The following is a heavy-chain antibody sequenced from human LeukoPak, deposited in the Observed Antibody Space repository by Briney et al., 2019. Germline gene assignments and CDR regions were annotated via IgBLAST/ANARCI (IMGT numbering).Heavy chain of an antibody. V-gene: IGHV3-23*01. D-gene: IGHD6-13*01. Sequence: PGGSLRLSCAASGFTFSSYAMSWVRQAPGKGLEWVSAISGSGGSTYYADSVKGRFTISRDNSKNTLYLQMNSLRAEDTAVYYCAKGHIAAGVARWFGLLWGQGTLVTVSS. J-gene: IGHJ4*02. CDR1: GFTFSSYA. CDR3: AKGHIAAGVARWFGLL. CDR2: ISGSGGST.